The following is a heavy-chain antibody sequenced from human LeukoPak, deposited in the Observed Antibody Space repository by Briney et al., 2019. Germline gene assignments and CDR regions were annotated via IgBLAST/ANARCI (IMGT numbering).Heavy chain of an antibody. CDR2: IYYSGST. J-gene: IGHJ6*02. D-gene: IGHD2-21*02. V-gene: IGHV4-39*07. CDR3: ARLYCGGDCYYYYYGMDV. Sequence: SETLSLTCTVSGGSISSSSYYWGWIRQPPGKGLEWIGSIYYSGSTYYNPSLKSRVTISVDTSKNQFSLKLSSVTAADTAVYYCARLYCGGDCYYYYYGMDVWGQGTTVTVSS. CDR1: GGSISSSSYY.